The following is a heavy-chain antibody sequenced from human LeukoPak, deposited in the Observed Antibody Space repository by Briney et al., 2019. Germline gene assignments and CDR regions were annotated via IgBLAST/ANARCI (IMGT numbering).Heavy chain of an antibody. CDR2: ISSSSSNI. J-gene: IGHJ4*02. D-gene: IGHD5-24*01. Sequence: PGGSLRLSCAASGFTFSSYSMNWVRQAPGKGLEWVSSISSSSSNIYYADSLKGRFTISRDNAKNSLYLQMNSLRAEDTAVYYCARRGGDGYNLPDYWGQGALVTVSS. V-gene: IGHV3-21*01. CDR3: ARRGGDGYNLPDY. CDR1: GFTFSSYS.